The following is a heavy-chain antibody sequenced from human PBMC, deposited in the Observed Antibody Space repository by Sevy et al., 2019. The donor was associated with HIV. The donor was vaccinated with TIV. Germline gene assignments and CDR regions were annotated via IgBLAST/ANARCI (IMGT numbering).Heavy chain of an antibody. V-gene: IGHV1-18*01. CDR2: ISAYNGNT. Sequence: ASVKVSCKASGYTFTSYGISWVRQAPGQGLEWMGWISAYNGNTNYAQKLRGRVTMTTDTSTSTAYMELRSLRSDDTAVYYCARDKYDSSGYYYGPVDYWGQGTLVTVSS. CDR3: ARDKYDSSGYYYGPVDY. D-gene: IGHD3-22*01. CDR1: GYTFTSYG. J-gene: IGHJ4*02.